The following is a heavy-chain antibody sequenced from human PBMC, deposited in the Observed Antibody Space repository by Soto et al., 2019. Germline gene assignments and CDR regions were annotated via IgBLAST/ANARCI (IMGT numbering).Heavy chain of an antibody. CDR2: ISSSSSTI. CDR1: GFTFSSYS. Sequence: GGSLRLSCAASGFTFSSYSMNWVRQAPGKGLEWVSYISSSSSTIYYADSVKGRFTISRDNAKNSLYLQMNSLRAEDTAVYYCARDAFDYGVSPYFDYWGQGTLVTVSS. V-gene: IGHV3-48*01. CDR3: ARDAFDYGVSPYFDY. J-gene: IGHJ4*02. D-gene: IGHD4-17*01.